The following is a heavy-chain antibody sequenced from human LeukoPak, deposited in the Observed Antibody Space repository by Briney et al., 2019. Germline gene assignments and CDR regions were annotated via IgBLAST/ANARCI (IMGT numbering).Heavy chain of an antibody. CDR1: GFTFSRYA. CDR3: AKAQVPESYGSGSYYVGFDY. J-gene: IGHJ4*02. D-gene: IGHD3-10*01. Sequence: GGSLRLSCAASGFTFSRYAVGWVRQVPGKGLEWVSAISGSGGITYHADSVKGRFTISRDNSKNTLYLQMNSLRAEDTAIYYCAKAQVPESYGSGSYYVGFDYWGQGTLVTVSS. V-gene: IGHV3-23*01. CDR2: ISGSGGIT.